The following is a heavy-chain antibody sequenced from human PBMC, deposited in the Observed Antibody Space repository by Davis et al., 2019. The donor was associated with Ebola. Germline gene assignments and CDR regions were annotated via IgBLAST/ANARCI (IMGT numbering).Heavy chain of an antibody. D-gene: IGHD1-1*01. J-gene: IGHJ4*02. CDR1: GYTFTNYV. CDR3: ARAQFPTTSDH. V-gene: IGHV1-18*04. Sequence: AASVKVSCKASGYTFTNYVITWVRQAPGQGLEWMGWINPHNGNTNYAHNVQGRVTMTTDTSTSTAYMEVGSLRSDDTAVYYCARAQFPTTSDHWGQGTLVTVSS. CDR2: INPHNGNT.